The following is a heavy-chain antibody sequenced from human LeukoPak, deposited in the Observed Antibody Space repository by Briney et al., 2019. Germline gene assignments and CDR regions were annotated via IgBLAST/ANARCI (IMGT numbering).Heavy chain of an antibody. CDR2: IDPDGGGT. J-gene: IGHJ4*02. CDR3: ARVSGRSGPFEY. CDR1: GYTFTDYY. V-gene: IGHV1-2*02. Sequence: ASVKVSCKXSGYTFTDYYMHWVRQAPGQGLEWMGWIDPDGGGTNYAQMFQGRVTMTRDTSISTAYMELSSLRSDDTAIYYCARVSGRSGPFEYWGQGTLVTVSS. D-gene: IGHD3-3*01.